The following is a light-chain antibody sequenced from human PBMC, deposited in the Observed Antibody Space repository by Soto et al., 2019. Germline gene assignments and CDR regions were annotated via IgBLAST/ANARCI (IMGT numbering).Light chain of an antibody. CDR2: DAS. Sequence: ETVLTQSPGTLSLSPGERATLSCRASQSVSSSHLTWYQQKPGQAPRLLIYDASSRATGIPARFSGSGSGTDFTLTISSLEPKDFAVYYCKQRSNWPPFTFGPGTKVDIK. CDR3: KQRSNWPPFT. V-gene: IGKV3D-20*02. J-gene: IGKJ3*01. CDR1: QSVSSSH.